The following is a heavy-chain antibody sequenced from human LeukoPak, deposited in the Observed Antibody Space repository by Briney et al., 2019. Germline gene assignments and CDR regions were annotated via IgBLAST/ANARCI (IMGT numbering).Heavy chain of an antibody. J-gene: IGHJ5*02. V-gene: IGHV4-59*01. CDR2: IYYSGST. Sequence: SKTLSLTCTVSGGSISNYYWSWVRQPPGKGLEWIGYIYYSGSTNCNPSLKSRVTISVDTSKNQFSLKLSSVTAADTAVYYCARGGVRRFERDNWFDPWGQGTLVTVSS. CDR1: GGSISNYY. D-gene: IGHD3-9*01. CDR3: ARGGVRRFERDNWFDP.